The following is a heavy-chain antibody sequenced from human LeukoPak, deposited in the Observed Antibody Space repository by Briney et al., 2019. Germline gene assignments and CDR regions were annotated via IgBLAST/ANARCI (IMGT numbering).Heavy chain of an antibody. Sequence: PGGSLSLSFAASGFTFSSYSMNWVRQAPGKGLEWVSSISSSSSYIYYADLVKGRFTISRDNAKNSLYLQMNSLRAEDTAVYYCARDLQLVRGIGPFDYWGQGTLVTVSS. V-gene: IGHV3-21*01. CDR3: ARDLQLVRGIGPFDY. CDR1: GFTFSSYS. J-gene: IGHJ4*02. CDR2: ISSSSSYI. D-gene: IGHD6-13*01.